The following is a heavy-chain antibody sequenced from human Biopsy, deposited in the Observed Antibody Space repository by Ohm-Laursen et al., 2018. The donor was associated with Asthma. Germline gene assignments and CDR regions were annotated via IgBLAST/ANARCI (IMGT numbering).Heavy chain of an antibody. CDR3: ARCQVGYSSGWSLLLKKIYYSGMDV. CDR1: GGTFSTFA. Sequence: GASVKVSCKSSGGTFSTFAISWVRQAPGQGLEWLGGITTVFGTTNYAQKFQGRVTITADESTSTAYMEVTSLRSEDTAIYYCARCQVGYSSGWSLLLKKIYYSGMDVWGQGTAVTVSS. CDR2: ITTVFGTT. D-gene: IGHD6-19*01. V-gene: IGHV1-69*13. J-gene: IGHJ6*02.